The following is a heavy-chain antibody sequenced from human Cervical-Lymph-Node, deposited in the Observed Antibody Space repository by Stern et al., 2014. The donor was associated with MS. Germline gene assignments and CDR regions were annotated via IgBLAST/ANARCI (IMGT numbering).Heavy chain of an antibody. J-gene: IGHJ4*02. CDR1: GDTFTSYG. Sequence: QVQLVQSGAEVKKPGASVKVSCKASGDTFTSYGISWVRQAPGHGLEWIGWISAYNVNTNYAQKLQGIVTMTTDTSTSTAYMELRSLRSDDTAVYYCARGRGGYNRNHFDYWGQGTLVTVSS. V-gene: IGHV1-18*01. D-gene: IGHD5-24*01. CDR3: ARGRGGYNRNHFDY. CDR2: ISAYNVNT.